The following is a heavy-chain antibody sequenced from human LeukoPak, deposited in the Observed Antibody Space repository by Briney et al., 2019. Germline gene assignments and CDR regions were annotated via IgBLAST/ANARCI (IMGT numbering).Heavy chain of an antibody. D-gene: IGHD5-12*01. CDR3: ARGLQENLAWLQAFSAFDI. Sequence: ASVTVSFKASVYTFTSYGFSWVRHAPGQGLEWMGWIGAYNGSTNYAQKLQGSVTMPTDTSTSTAYMELSSLRSDDTAVYYCARGLQENLAWLQAFSAFDIWGQGTMVTVSS. V-gene: IGHV1-18*01. CDR2: IGAYNGST. CDR1: VYTFTSYG. J-gene: IGHJ3*02.